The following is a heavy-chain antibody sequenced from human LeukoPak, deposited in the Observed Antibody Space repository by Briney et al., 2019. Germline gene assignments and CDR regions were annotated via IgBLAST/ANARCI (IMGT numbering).Heavy chain of an antibody. D-gene: IGHD3-22*01. J-gene: IGHJ3*02. Sequence: GASVKVSCKASGYTFTSHGISWVRQAPGQGLEWMGWINPNSGGTNYAQKFQGRVTMTRDTSISTAYMELSRLRSDDTAVYYCASSITMIVVARGAFDIWGQGTMVTVSS. CDR3: ASSITMIVVARGAFDI. CDR1: GYTFTSHG. CDR2: INPNSGGT. V-gene: IGHV1-2*02.